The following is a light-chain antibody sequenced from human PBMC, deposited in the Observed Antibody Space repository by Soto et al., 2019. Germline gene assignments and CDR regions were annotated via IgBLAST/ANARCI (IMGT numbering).Light chain of an antibody. CDR2: DVI. CDR3: SSYRTISSAVV. V-gene: IGLV2-14*01. J-gene: IGLJ2*01. Sequence: QSALTQTASVSGSPGQSITISCTGTSSDVGGYNYVSWYQQYPGKAPKLMIYDVINRPSGVSNRFSGSKSGNTASLTISGLQAEDEADYICSSYRTISSAVVFGGGTKLTVL. CDR1: SSDVGGYNY.